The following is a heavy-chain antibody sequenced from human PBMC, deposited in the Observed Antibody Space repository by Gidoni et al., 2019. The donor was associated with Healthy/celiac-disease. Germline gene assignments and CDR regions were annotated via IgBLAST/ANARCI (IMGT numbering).Heavy chain of an antibody. CDR1: GFTFRSYA. Sequence: EGQLLESGGGLVQPGGSLRLSCAASGFTFRSYAMSWVRQAPGKGLELVSAISGSGGSPYYADSVKGRFTISRANSTNTLYLQMNRLRAEDTAVYYCAQERIAVAAYWGQGTLVTVSS. D-gene: IGHD6-19*01. CDR2: ISGSGGSP. CDR3: AQERIAVAAY. J-gene: IGHJ4*02. V-gene: IGHV3-23*01.